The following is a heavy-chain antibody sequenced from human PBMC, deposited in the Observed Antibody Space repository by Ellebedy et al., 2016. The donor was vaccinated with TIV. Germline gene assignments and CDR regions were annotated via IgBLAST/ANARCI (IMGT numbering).Heavy chain of an antibody. CDR2: INTGNGNT. CDR1: GHSFTSYG. V-gene: IGHV1-3*04. Sequence: ASVKVSXXASGHSFTSYGIHWVRQAPGQSLEWMGWINTGNGNTKYSQKFQGRVTITSDTSASTASMELSSLMSEDTAVYYCATREWVDPMDVWGQGTMVTVSS. CDR3: ATREWVDPMDV. J-gene: IGHJ6*02. D-gene: IGHD3-3*01.